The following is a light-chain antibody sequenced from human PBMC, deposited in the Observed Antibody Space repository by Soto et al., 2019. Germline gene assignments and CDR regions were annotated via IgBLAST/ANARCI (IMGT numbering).Light chain of an antibody. J-gene: IGKJ1*01. CDR1: QSVSSSY. V-gene: IGKV3-20*01. CDR2: GAS. Sequence: EIVLTQSPGTLSLSPGERATLSCRASQSVSSSYLAWYQQKPGQAPRLLIYGASSRPTGIPDRFSGSGSGTDFTLTISSLQSEDFALYYCQQYHNLWTFGQGTKVDIK. CDR3: QQYHNLWT.